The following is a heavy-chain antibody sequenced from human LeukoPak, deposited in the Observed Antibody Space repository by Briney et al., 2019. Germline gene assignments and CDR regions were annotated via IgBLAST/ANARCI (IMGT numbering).Heavy chain of an antibody. D-gene: IGHD2-2*01. V-gene: IGHV1-69*13. J-gene: IGHJ5*02. Sequence: ASVKVSCKASGGTFSSYAISWVRQAPGQGLEWMGGIIPIFGTANYAQKFQGRVTITADESTSTAYMELSSLRSEDTAVYYCARGACRSTICSAGGNWFDPWGQGTLVTVSS. CDR1: GGTFSSYA. CDR3: ARGACRSTICSAGGNWFDP. CDR2: IIPIFGTA.